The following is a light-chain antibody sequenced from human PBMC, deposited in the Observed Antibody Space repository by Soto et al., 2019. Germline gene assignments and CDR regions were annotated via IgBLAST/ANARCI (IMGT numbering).Light chain of an antibody. CDR3: QQYGSSGT. V-gene: IGKV3-20*01. J-gene: IGKJ1*01. CDR2: GAS. CDR1: QSVSNNY. Sequence: IVLTHSLGTLSLSPVERATLXLKASQSVSNNYLAWYQQKPGQAPRLLIYGASNRATGIPDRFSGSGSGTDFTLTISRLEPEDFAVYYCQQYGSSGTFGQGTKVDI.